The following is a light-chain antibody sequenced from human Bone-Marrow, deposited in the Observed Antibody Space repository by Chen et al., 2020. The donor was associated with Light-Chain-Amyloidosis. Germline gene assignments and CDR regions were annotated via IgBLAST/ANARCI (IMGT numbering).Light chain of an antibody. CDR2: RDT. CDR1: ALPTKY. V-gene: IGLV3-25*03. CDR3: QSADSSGTYEVI. J-gene: IGLJ2*01. Sequence: SYELTQPPSVSVSPGQTARITCSGDALPTKYAYWYQQKPGLASVLVIHRDTERPSGISERFSGSSSGTTATLTISGVHAEDEADYHCQSADSSGTYEVIFGGGTKLTVL.